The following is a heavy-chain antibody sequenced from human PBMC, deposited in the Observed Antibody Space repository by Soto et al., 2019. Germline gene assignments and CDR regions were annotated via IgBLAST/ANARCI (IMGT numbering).Heavy chain of an antibody. CDR2: ISGSGGST. CDR3: AKLTYYDFWSGYTVKYGMDV. V-gene: IGHV3-23*01. D-gene: IGHD3-3*01. J-gene: IGHJ6*02. Sequence: GGSLRLSCAASGFTFSSYAMSWVRQAPGKGLEWVSAISGSGGSTYYADSVKGRFTISRDNSKNTLYLQMNSLRAEDTAVYYCAKLTYYDFWSGYTVKYGMDVWGQGTTVTVSS. CDR1: GFTFSSYA.